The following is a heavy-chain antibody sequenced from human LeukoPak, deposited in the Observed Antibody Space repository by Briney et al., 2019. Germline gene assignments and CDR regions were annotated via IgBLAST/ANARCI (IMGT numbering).Heavy chain of an antibody. V-gene: IGHV3-21*01. Sequence: GGSLRLSCAASGFTFSSYSMNWVRQAPGKGLEWVSSIRSSSSYIYYADSVKGRFTISRDNAKNSLYLQMNSLRAEDTDVYYCARGNIYCSSTSCPPVGAFDIWGQGTMVTVSS. CDR1: GFTFSSYS. CDR2: IRSSSSYI. CDR3: ARGNIYCSSTSCPPVGAFDI. D-gene: IGHD2-2*01. J-gene: IGHJ3*02.